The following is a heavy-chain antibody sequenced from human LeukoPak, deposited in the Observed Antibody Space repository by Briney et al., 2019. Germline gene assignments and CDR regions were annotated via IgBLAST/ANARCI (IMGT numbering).Heavy chain of an antibody. CDR1: GCTCSCYY. CDR3: ARGPPAGTIFGVVTEPYYFHY. V-gene: IGHV4-34*01. CDR2: INHSGSG. J-gene: IGHJ4*02. D-gene: IGHD3-3*01. Sequence: SENLSRNSAGYGCTCSCYYWVWLPHPQGLGREGIVNINHSGSGNYNPSLKSRVTISVDTSKNQYSLKLSSVTAADTAVYYCARGPPAGTIFGVVTEPYYFHYWGQGTLVTVSS.